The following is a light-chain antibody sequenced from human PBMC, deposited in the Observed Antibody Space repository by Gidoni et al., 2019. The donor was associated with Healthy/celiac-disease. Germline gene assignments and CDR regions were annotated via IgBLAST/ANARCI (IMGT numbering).Light chain of an antibody. V-gene: IGKV3-15*01. CDR2: GAS. Sequence: EIVMTQSPATLSVSPGERATLSCGASQSVSSNLAWYQQKPGQAPRLLIYGASTRATGIPARFSGSGSGTEFTLTISSLQSGDFAVYYCQQYYNWPPYTFXQXTKLKIK. J-gene: IGKJ2*01. CDR1: QSVSSN. CDR3: QQYYNWPPYT.